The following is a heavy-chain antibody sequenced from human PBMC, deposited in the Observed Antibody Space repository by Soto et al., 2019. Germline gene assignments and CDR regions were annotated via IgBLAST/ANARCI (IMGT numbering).Heavy chain of an antibody. CDR1: GGTFSSYP. V-gene: IGHV1-69*01. CDR2: ITPTLNIA. CDR3: ARGYYSGSNPSAFDY. J-gene: IGHJ4*02. D-gene: IGHD1-26*01. Sequence: QLQLVQSGAEVREPGSSVKVSCKASGGTFSSYPVIWVRQAPGQGLEWMGGITPTLNIAKYAEKFQGRVTITADESTSTVNMHLSSLRSADTAVYFCARGYYSGSNPSAFDYWGQGTLVAVSS.